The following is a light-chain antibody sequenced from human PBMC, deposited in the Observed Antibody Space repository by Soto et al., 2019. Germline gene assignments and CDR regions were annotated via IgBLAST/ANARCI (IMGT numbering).Light chain of an antibody. CDR1: TGDFNDFDS. CDR3: VAYRDPGTYV. V-gene: IGLV2-14*03. Sequence: QSALAQPASVSGSPGQSSSISCTGPTGDFNDFDSVSWYQHRPGEAPELKILDFTYRPSGVSERFSGSRSGSAASLTISGLQAEDEAEYYCVAYRDPGTYVFGPGTKLTVL. CDR2: DFT. J-gene: IGLJ1*01.